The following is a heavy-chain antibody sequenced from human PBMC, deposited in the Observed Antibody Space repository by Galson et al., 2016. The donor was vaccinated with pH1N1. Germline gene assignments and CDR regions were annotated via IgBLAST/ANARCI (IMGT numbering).Heavy chain of an antibody. Sequence: ATLSLPCTVSGASMSSYYWSWIRQPPGKGLEWIGYIYYSGSTNYNPSLKSRVTISIDTSKNQFSLKVNSVTAADTAVYYCARSGSYHQIPDYWGQGTLVTVSS. CDR3: ARSGSYHQIPDY. CDR1: GASMSSYY. J-gene: IGHJ4*02. CDR2: IYYSGST. D-gene: IGHD1-26*01. V-gene: IGHV4-59*01.